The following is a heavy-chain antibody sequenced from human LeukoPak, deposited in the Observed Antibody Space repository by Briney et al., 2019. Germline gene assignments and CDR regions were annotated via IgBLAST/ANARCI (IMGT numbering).Heavy chain of an antibody. Sequence: PGRSLRLSCAASGFTFSSYGMHWVRQAPGKGLEWVAVIWYGGSNKYYADSVKGRFTISRDNAKNSLYLQMNSLRAEDTAVYYCARVHCSSTSCSLDYWGQGTLVTVSS. CDR3: ARVHCSSTSCSLDY. D-gene: IGHD2-2*01. J-gene: IGHJ4*02. V-gene: IGHV3-33*08. CDR1: GFTFSSYG. CDR2: IWYGGSNK.